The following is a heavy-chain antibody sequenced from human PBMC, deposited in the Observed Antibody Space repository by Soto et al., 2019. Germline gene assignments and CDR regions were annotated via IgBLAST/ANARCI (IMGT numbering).Heavy chain of an antibody. V-gene: IGHV1-46*01. D-gene: IGHD2-2*01. CDR2: INPSGGST. J-gene: IGHJ4*02. CDR1: GYTFTSYY. Sequence: ASVKVSCKASGYTFTSYYMHWVRQAPGQGLEWMGIINPSGGSTSYAQKFQGRVTMTRDTSTSTVYMELSGLRSEDTAVYYCARDPSVVVPAATFDYWGQGTLVTVSS. CDR3: ARDPSVVVPAATFDY.